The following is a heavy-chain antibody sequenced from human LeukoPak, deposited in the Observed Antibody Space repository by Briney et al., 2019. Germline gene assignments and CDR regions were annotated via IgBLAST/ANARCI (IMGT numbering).Heavy chain of an antibody. J-gene: IGHJ4*02. CDR2: ISSSSSYI. V-gene: IGHV3-21*01. D-gene: IGHD5-12*01. CDR1: GFTFSSCS. Sequence: GGSLRLSCAASGFTFSSCSMNWVRQAPGKGLEWVSSISSSSSYIYYADSVKGRFTISRDNAKNSLYLQMNSLRAEDTAVYYCARSLGQWLLDYWGQGTLVTVSS. CDR3: ARSLGQWLLDY.